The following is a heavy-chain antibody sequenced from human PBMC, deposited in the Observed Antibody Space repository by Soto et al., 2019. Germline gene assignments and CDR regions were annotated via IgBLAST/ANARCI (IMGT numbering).Heavy chain of an antibody. CDR2: TFPMFGKA. D-gene: IGHD6-13*01. CDR3: ATVDISTWIHGIDL. J-gene: IGHJ6*02. V-gene: IGHV1-69*06. CDR1: GGTFSSYA. Sequence: QVQLVQSGAEVKKPGSSVKVSCKASGGTFSSYAISWVRQAPGQGLEWMGGTFPMFGKANYAQKFQGRVTIPADKSTSRAYMELSSVTSEDTGVYYCATVDISTWIHGIDLWGQGATVTVSS.